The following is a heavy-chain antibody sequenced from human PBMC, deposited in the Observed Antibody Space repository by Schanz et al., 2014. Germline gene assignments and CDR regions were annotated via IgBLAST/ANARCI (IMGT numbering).Heavy chain of an antibody. V-gene: IGHV3-23*01. CDR2: ILGLASTT. Sequence: EVQLLESGGGLVQPGGSLRLSCAASGFTFSTSAMSWVRQVPGKGLEWVSAILGLASTTYYADSVKGRFTISRDNSKNLLYLQMNSLRVEDTAVYYCAKTLFPGGTQTFGNWGRGTLVTVSS. J-gene: IGHJ4*02. CDR1: GFTFSTSA. D-gene: IGHD2-8*02. CDR3: AKTLFPGGTQTFGN.